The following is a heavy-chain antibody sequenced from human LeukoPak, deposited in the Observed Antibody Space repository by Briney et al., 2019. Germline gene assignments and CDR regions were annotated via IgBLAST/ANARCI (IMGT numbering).Heavy chain of an antibody. V-gene: IGHV3-11*01. D-gene: IGHD3-10*01. J-gene: IGHJ4*02. CDR1: GFTFSDYY. CDR2: ISSSGSTI. CDR3: ARDQILWFGELPSFDH. Sequence: GGSLRLSCAASGFTFSDYYMSWIRQAPGKGLEWVSYISSSGSTIYYADSVKGRFTISRDNAKNSLYLQMYSLRAEDTAVYYCARDQILWFGELPSFDHWGQGTLVTVSS.